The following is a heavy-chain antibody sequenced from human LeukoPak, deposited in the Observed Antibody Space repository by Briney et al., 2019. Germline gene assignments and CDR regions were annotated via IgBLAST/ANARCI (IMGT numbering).Heavy chain of an antibody. CDR3: TRDAPDFWSGYPDY. V-gene: IGHV3-49*03. CDR2: IRSKAYGGTA. Sequence: GGSLRLSCTASGFTFGDYAMSWFRQAPGKGLEWVGFIRSKAYGGTAEYAASVKGRITISRDDSKSIAYLQMISLKTEDTAVYYCTRDAPDFWSGYPDYWGQGTLVTVSS. J-gene: IGHJ4*02. D-gene: IGHD3-3*01. CDR1: GFTFGDYA.